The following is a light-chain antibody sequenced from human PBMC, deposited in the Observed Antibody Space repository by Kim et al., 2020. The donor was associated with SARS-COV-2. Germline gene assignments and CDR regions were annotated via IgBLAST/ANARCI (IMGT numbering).Light chain of an antibody. CDR3: NSRDSNDYVV. CDR1: SLRSYY. Sequence: SSELTQDPAVSVASGQTVRITCQGDSLRSYYATWYQQKPGQAPKVVIYGKDNRPSGVPDRFSGSTSGNTAYLTITGTQAGDEADYYCNSRDSNDYVVFGGGTKVTVL. CDR2: GKD. J-gene: IGLJ2*01. V-gene: IGLV3-19*01.